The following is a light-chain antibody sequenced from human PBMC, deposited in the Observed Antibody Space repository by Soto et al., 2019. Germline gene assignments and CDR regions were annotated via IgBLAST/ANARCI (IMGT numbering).Light chain of an antibody. CDR1: QSVSSN. Sequence: EIVMTQAPATLSVSPGARATLSCRASQSVSSNLAWYQQKPGQAPRLLIYGASTKANGIPARFSGSGSGTECTLHISSLQSEDFAVYYCQQYNNWSRLPTFGVWTKVEIK. CDR2: GAS. CDR3: QQYNNWSRLPT. V-gene: IGKV3-15*01. J-gene: IGKJ4*01.